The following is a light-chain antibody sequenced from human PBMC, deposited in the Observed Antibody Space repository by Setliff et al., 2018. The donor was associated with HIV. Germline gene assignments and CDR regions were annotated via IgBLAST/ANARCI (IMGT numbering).Light chain of an antibody. CDR3: SSYTTTTIVV. J-gene: IGLJ2*01. CDR2: EVS. CDR1: NSDVGGYHY. V-gene: IGLV2-14*01. Sequence: QSALTQPASVSGSPGQSITISCTGTNSDVGGYHYVSWYQQHPGKAPKLMIYEVSNRPSGVSNRFSGSKSGNPASLTISGLQAEDEADYYCSSYTTTTIVVFGGGTKVTV.